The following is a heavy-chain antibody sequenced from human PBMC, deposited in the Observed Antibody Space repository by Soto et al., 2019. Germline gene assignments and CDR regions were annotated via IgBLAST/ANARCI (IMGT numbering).Heavy chain of an antibody. CDR3: ARDAQPKGVAADGASDY. CDR1: GYTFTNYG. Sequence: QVQLVQSGPEVKNPGASVKVSCKASGYTFTNYGIKWVRQAPGQGLEWVGWITTYNGNRYSAEKFQGRVTMTTDRSTSTTYMELKSLTSDDTGVYYCARDAQPKGVAADGASDYWGQGTLVTVSS. D-gene: IGHD6-19*01. J-gene: IGHJ4*02. CDR2: ITTYNGNR. V-gene: IGHV1-18*01.